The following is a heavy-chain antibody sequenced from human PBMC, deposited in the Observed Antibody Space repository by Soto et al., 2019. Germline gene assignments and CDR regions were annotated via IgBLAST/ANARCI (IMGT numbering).Heavy chain of an antibody. CDR3: ARHTPRDDAFDI. Sequence: SETLSLTCTVSGGSISSSSYYWGWVRQPPGKGLEWIGSIYYSGSTYYNPSLKSRITISVDTSKNQFSLKLSSVTAADTAVYYCARHTPRDDAFDIWGQGTIVTVSS. V-gene: IGHV4-39*01. CDR2: IYYSGST. J-gene: IGHJ3*02. CDR1: GGSISSSSYY.